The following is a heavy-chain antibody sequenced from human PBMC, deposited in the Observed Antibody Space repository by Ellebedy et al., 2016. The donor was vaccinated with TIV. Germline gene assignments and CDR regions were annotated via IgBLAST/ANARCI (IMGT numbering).Heavy chain of an antibody. J-gene: IGHJ4*02. D-gene: IGHD5/OR15-5a*01. CDR3: AKDHWAGDSVGPSSQYDC. Sequence: PSETLSLTCAVYGGSFSDYYWTWVRQSPGKGLEWIGRIRDKANTYRTEYAASVKGRFTISRDDSKNSLYLQMNSLRTEDTAVYYCAKDHWAGDSVGPSSQYDCWGQGTLVTVSS. CDR1: GGSFSDYY. CDR2: IRDKANTYRT. V-gene: IGHV3-72*01.